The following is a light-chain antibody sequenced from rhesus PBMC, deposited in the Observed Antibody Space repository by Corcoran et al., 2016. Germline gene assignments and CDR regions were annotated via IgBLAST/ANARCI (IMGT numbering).Light chain of an antibody. V-gene: IGKV3-53*02. CDR3: QKYSSSPFT. Sequence: QVILTQSPATLSLSPGERATLSCRASQRISSYLAWYQQKPGQAPKLLIYGATNKATGIPNRLSGSGSGTYFTLTINSLEPEDSAVYYCQKYSSSPFTFGPGTKLDI. J-gene: IGKJ3*01. CDR2: GAT. CDR1: QRISSY.